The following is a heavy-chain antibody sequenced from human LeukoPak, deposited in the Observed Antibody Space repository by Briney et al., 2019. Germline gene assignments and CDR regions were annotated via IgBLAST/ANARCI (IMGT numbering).Heavy chain of an antibody. J-gene: IGHJ4*02. CDR2: IRYDGSNK. CDR1: GFTFSSYG. D-gene: IGHD2-21*01. Sequence: GGSLRLSCAASGFTFSSYGMHWVRQAPGKGLEWVAFIRYDGSNKYYADSVKGRFTISRDNSKNTLYLEMNSLRAEDMAVYYCAKSHVIASYVGDYWGQGTLVTVSS. CDR3: AKSHVIASYVGDY. V-gene: IGHV3-30*02.